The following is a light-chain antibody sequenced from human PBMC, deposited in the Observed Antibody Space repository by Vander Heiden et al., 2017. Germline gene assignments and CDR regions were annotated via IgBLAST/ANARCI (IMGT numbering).Light chain of an antibody. J-gene: IGKJ1*01. Sequence: DIQMIQPPPPLPSSVADRVTTTSRASQSISSYLNWYQQKPGKAPQPLIYAGSNLPSGVPSRFSGSGSGTDFTLTISSLQAEDFATYYCKQGYHTPWTFGQGTKVEIK. CDR2: AGS. V-gene: IGKV1-39*01. CDR1: QSISSY. CDR3: KQGYHTPWT.